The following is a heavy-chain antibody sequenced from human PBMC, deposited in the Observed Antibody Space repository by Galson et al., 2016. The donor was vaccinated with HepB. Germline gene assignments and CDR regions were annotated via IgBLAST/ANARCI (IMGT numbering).Heavy chain of an antibody. CDR2: IYGNGRTV. V-gene: IGHV3-48*02. CDR3: ARGASPIDF. CDR1: GFTFSSYT. J-gene: IGHJ4*02. Sequence: SLRLSCAASGFTFSSYTMNWVRQAPGKGLEWLSSIYGNGRTVFYADSVKGRFTISRDNAKNSLYLQMDSLTDEDTVVFYCARGASPIDFWGQGTLVTCSS. D-gene: IGHD2-2*01.